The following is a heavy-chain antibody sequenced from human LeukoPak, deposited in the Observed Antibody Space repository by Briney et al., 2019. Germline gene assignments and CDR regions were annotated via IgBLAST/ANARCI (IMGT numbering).Heavy chain of an antibody. CDR3: ARVFRHNWNYFWQDGFDY. J-gene: IGHJ4*02. CDR2: TNSGGTTT. CDR1: GFPFSDFS. Sequence: GGSLRLSCATSGFPFSDFSMTWVRQAPGKGLEWISTTNSGGTTTYYAESVKGRFTISRDNAKNSLYLQMNSLRAEDTALYYCARVFRHNWNYFWQDGFDYWGQGTLVTVSS. V-gene: IGHV3-23*01. D-gene: IGHD1-7*01.